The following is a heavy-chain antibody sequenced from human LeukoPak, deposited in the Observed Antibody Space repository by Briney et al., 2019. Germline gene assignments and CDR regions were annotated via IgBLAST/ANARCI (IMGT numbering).Heavy chain of an antibody. J-gene: IGHJ4*02. CDR3: ARAGFYNCYDY. CDR1: GFAVSTYS. V-gene: IGHV3-74*01. Sequence: GGSLRLSCEGFGFAVSTYSMHWVRQTPGQGLVWVSRLNSDGIRTDYADSVRGRFTISRDNAKNTFYMYMDSLRAEDTAVYYRARAGFYNCYDYWGQGTLVTVSS. D-gene: IGHD2/OR15-2a*01. CDR2: LNSDGIRT.